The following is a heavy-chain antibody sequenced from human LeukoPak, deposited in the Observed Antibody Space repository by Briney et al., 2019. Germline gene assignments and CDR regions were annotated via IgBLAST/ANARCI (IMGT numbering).Heavy chain of an antibody. Sequence: ASVKVSCKASGGTFSSYAISWVRQAPGQGLEWMGGIIPIFGTANYAQKFQGRVTITADKSTSTAYMELSSLRSEDTAVYYCARGALGAGHAFDIWGQGTMVTVSS. CDR1: GGTFSSYA. CDR2: IIPIFGTA. V-gene: IGHV1-69*06. D-gene: IGHD3-3*01. J-gene: IGHJ3*02. CDR3: ARGALGAGHAFDI.